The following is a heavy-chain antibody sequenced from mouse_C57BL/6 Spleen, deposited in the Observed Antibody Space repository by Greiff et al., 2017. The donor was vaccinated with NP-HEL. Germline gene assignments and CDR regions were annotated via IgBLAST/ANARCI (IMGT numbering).Heavy chain of an antibody. CDR3: ARHGGTTVVPPMDY. CDR2: ISSGGSYT. J-gene: IGHJ4*01. V-gene: IGHV5-6*02. CDR1: GFTFSSYG. D-gene: IGHD1-1*01. Sequence: EVMLVESGGDLVKPGGSLKLSCAASGFTFSSYGMSWVRQTPDKRLAWVATISSGGSYTYYPDSVKGRFTISRANAKNTLYLQMGSLKSEDTAMYYCARHGGTTVVPPMDYWGQGTSVTVSS.